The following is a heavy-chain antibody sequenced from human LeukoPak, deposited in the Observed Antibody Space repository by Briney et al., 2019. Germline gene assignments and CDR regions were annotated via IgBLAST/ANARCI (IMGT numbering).Heavy chain of an antibody. J-gene: IGHJ4*02. Sequence: SETLSLTCAVYGGSFSGYYWSWIRQPPGKGLEWIGEINHSGSTNYNPSLKSRVTISVDTSKNQFSLKLSSVTAADTAVYYCARSHGGILTGYPLDYWGQGTLVTVSS. CDR3: ARSHGGILTGYPLDY. CDR2: INHSGST. CDR1: GGSFSGYY. D-gene: IGHD3-9*01. V-gene: IGHV4-34*01.